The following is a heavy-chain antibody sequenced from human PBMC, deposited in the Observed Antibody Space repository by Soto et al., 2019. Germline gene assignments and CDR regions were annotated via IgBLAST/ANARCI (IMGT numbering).Heavy chain of an antibody. V-gene: IGHV4-30-2*01. D-gene: IGHD2-21*01. CDR1: GGSISSGGYS. CDR2: IYHSGST. Sequence: QLQLQESGSGLVKPSQTLSLTCAVSGGSISSGGYSWSWIRQPPGKGLEWIGYIYHSGSTYYNPSLKSRVTISVDRSKNQFSLKLSSVTAADTAVYYCARVNGGDYYYYGMDVWGQGTTVTVSS. J-gene: IGHJ6*02. CDR3: ARVNGGDYYYYGMDV.